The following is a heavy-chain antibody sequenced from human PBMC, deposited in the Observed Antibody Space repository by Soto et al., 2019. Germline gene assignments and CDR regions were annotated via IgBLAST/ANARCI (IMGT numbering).Heavy chain of an antibody. CDR2: IFQSGST. Sequence: QVQLQESGPGLVEPSGTLSLTCGVSGGTIRSPDWWTWVRQPPGKGLEWIGEIFQSGSTNYTPSLESRVTISVDKSKNQFSLTLTSVTAADTAVYFCARGRGRYCSGWSWFDPWGQGILVTVSS. CDR1: GGTIRSPDW. J-gene: IGHJ5*02. V-gene: IGHV4-4*02. D-gene: IGHD6-19*01. CDR3: ARGRGRYCSGWSWFDP.